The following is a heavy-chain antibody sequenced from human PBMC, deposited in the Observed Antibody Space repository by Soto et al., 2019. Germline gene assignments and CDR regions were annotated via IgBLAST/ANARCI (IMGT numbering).Heavy chain of an antibody. CDR2: IYHTGNA. CDR1: GDSISNSRFY. D-gene: IGHD6-13*01. CDR3: AREGVSSSWYNYYGMDV. Sequence: SETLSLTCSVSGDSISNSRFYWAWIRQPPGEGLEWIGSIYHTGNAYYNPSLKSRVTISVDTSKNQFSLKLSSVTAVDTAVYYCAREGVSSSWYNYYGMDVWGQGTTVTVSS. J-gene: IGHJ6*02. V-gene: IGHV4-39*07.